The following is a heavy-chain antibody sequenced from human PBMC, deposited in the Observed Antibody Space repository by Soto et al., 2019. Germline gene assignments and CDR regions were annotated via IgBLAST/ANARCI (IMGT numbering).Heavy chain of an antibody. CDR1: GFTFSTYH. CDR3: ARDCGKGYGMDV. Sequence: EVQLVESGGGLVQPGGSLRLSCTASGFTFSTYHMNWVRQAPGKGLEWVSYISGSGRSKLYADSVKGRFTISRDNAKNSLYLQMNSPRDDDTAVYYCARDCGKGYGMDVWGQGTTVTVSS. V-gene: IGHV3-48*02. J-gene: IGHJ6*02. CDR2: ISGSGRSK.